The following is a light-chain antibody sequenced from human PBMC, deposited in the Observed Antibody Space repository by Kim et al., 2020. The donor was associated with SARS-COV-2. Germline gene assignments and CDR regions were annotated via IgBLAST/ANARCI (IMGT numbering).Light chain of an antibody. CDR3: QQSYSTPPYT. Sequence: ASVGDRVTITCRASQSISSYLNWYQQKPGKAPKLLIYAAASLQSGVPSRFSGSGSGTDFTLTISSLQPEDFATYYCQQSYSTPPYTFGQGTKLEI. V-gene: IGKV1-39*01. CDR2: AAA. CDR1: QSISSY. J-gene: IGKJ2*01.